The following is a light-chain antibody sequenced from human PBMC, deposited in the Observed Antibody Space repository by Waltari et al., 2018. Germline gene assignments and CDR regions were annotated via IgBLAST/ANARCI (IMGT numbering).Light chain of an antibody. CDR3: QQSYSTSWT. V-gene: IGKV1-39*01. J-gene: IGKJ1*01. CDR1: QSISSY. CDR2: AAS. Sequence: DIQMTQSPSSLSASVGDRVTITCRASQSISSYLNWYQQKQGKAPKLLIYAASRLQIGVPSRFSSSGSGTDFTLTISSLQPEDFATYYCQQSYSTSWTFGQGTKVEIK.